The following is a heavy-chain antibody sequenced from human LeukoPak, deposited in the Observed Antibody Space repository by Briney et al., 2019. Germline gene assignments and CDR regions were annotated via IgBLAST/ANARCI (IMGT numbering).Heavy chain of an antibody. CDR2: IYYSGST. Sequence: PSETLSLTCTVSGGSISSSSYYWGWIRQPPGKGLEWIGYIYYSGSTNYNPSLKSRVTISVDTSKNQLSLKLSSVTAADTAVYYCARAASYCSSTSCLDPWGQGTLVTVSS. CDR1: GGSISSSSYY. V-gene: IGHV4-61*05. D-gene: IGHD2-2*01. CDR3: ARAASYCSSTSCLDP. J-gene: IGHJ5*02.